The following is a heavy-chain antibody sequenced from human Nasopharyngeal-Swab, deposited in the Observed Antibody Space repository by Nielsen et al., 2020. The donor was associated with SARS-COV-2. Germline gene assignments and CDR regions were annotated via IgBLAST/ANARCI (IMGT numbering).Heavy chain of an antibody. Sequence: GGSLRLSCAASGVTLSDYHMEWVRQAPGKGLEWIGRSKKKGKGVDYAASVKGRFTVSRDDSKNSLYLQMDSLKTEDTAVYYCARESWYFDLWGRGTLVTVSS. V-gene: IGHV3-72*01. CDR3: ARESWYFDL. J-gene: IGHJ2*01. CDR1: GVTLSDYH. CDR2: SKKKGKGV.